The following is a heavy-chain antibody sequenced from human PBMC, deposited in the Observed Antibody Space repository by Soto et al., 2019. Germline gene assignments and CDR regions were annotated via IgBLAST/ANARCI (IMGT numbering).Heavy chain of an antibody. CDR1: GDSITGGGYY. CDR2: VYYTGTT. CDR3: ARGAPRGRGVPTYLHY. D-gene: IGHD3-10*01. J-gene: IGHJ4*02. Sequence: KPSETLSLTCTVSGDSITGGGYYWNWVRQLPGKGLEWIGCVYYTGTTYYNPSLKSRITISIDSSKNQFSLTLSSVTAADTALYICARGAPRGRGVPTYLHYWGQGTLVTVSS. V-gene: IGHV4-31*03.